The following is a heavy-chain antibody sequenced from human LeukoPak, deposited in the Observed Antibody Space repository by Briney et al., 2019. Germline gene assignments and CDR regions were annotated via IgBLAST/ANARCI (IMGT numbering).Heavy chain of an antibody. J-gene: IGHJ5*02. D-gene: IGHD3-16*02. Sequence: ASVKVSCKASGYTFTNYGINWVRQATGQGLKWMGWMNPKNGATGYAQKFQGRVTMTRDTSIGTAYMELSSLVSEDTAAYYCARMDRLSATPTTDWFDPWGQGTLVTVSS. CDR1: GYTFTNYG. CDR3: ARMDRLSATPTTDWFDP. V-gene: IGHV1-8*01. CDR2: MNPKNGAT.